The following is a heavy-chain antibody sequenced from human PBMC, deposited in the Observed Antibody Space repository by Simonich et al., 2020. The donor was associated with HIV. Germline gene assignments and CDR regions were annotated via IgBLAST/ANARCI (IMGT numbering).Heavy chain of an antibody. CDR2: INHSGST. Sequence: QVQLQQWGAGLLKPSETLSLTCAVSGGSFSGYYWSWIPQPPGKGLEWIGEINHSGSTNYNPSLKSRVTISVDTSKNQFSLKLSSVTAADTAVYYCARRHPTTVTTPYFDYWGQGTLVTVSS. J-gene: IGHJ4*02. V-gene: IGHV4-34*01. CDR3: ARRHPTTVTTPYFDY. CDR1: GGSFSGYY. D-gene: IGHD4-17*01.